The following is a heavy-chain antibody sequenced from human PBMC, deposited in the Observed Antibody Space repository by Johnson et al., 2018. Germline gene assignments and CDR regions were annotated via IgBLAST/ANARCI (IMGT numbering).Heavy chain of an antibody. J-gene: IGHJ3*02. CDR1: GFTFSSYG. Sequence: QVQLVESGGGVVQXGRSLRLSCAASGFTFSSYGMHWVRQAPGKGLEWVAVISYDGSNKYYADSVKGRFNISRDNSKNTLYLQMNSLRAEDTAVYYCAKPYYYDSSGYAFDIWGQGTMVTVSS. CDR2: ISYDGSNK. CDR3: AKPYYYDSSGYAFDI. D-gene: IGHD3-22*01. V-gene: IGHV3-30*18.